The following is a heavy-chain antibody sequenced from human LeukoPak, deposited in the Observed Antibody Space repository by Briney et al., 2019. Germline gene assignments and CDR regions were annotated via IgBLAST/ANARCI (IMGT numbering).Heavy chain of an antibody. CDR1: GGSISSGDYY. Sequence: PSQTLSLTCTVSGGSISSGDYYWSWIRQPPGKGLEWIGYIYYSGSTYYNPSLKSRVTISVDTYKNQFSLKLSSVTAADKAVDYCARVVDDSSGYDAFDIWGQGTMVTVSS. CDR3: ARVVDDSSGYDAFDI. J-gene: IGHJ3*02. V-gene: IGHV4-30-4*08. CDR2: IYYSGST. D-gene: IGHD3-22*01.